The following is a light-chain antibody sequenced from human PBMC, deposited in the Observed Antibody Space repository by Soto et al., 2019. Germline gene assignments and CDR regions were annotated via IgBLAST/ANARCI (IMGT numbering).Light chain of an antibody. V-gene: IGLV2-14*01. Sequence: QSALTQAASVSGSPGQSITISCTGASSDLGDHKSVSWYQHHPGKAPKLIIYEVNYRPSGVSSRFSGSRSGNTASLTISGLQAEDEAHYYCSSSTDTSILFGGGTKLTVL. CDR1: SSDLGDHKS. CDR2: EVN. J-gene: IGLJ2*01. CDR3: SSSTDTSIL.